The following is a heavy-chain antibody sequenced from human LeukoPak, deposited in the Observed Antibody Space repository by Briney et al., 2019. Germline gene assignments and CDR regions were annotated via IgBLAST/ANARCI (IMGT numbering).Heavy chain of an antibody. D-gene: IGHD3-10*01. CDR1: GFTFSSYA. CDR3: AKEGWDYYGSGLYPTPFDY. V-gene: IGHV3-23*01. CDR2: ISGSGGST. J-gene: IGHJ4*02. Sequence: AGGSLRLSCAASGFTFSSYAMSWVRQAPGKGLEWVSAISGSGGSTYYADSVKGRFTISRDNSKNTLYLQMNSLRAEDTAVYYCAKEGWDYYGSGLYPTPFDYWGQGTLVTVSS.